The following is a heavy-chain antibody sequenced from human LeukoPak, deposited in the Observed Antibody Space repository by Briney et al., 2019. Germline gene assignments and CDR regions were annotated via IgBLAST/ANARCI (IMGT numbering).Heavy chain of an antibody. J-gene: IGHJ4*02. D-gene: IGHD5-18*01. CDR2: INSDSYYT. CDR3: ANFVDTSMGGNDY. Sequence: GGSLRLSCAASGFTFSSYAMSWVRQAPGKGLEWVSAINSDSYYTYYADSVQGRFTISRDNSKNTLYLQMNSLRAEDTALYYCANFVDTSMGGNDYWGQGTLVTVSS. V-gene: IGHV3-23*01. CDR1: GFTFSSYA.